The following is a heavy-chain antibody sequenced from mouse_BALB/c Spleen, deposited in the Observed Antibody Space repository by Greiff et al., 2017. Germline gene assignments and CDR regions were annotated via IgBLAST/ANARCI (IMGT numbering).Heavy chain of an antibody. J-gene: IGHJ3*01. CDR1: GYTFTSYV. D-gene: IGHD1-2*01. Sequence: EVQLQQSGPELVKPGASVKMSCKASGYTFTSYVMHWVKQKPGQGLEWIGDINPYNDGTKYNEKFKGKATLTSDKSSSTAYMELSSLTSEDSAVYYCARDYGYPWFAYWGQGTLVTVSA. CDR2: INPYNDGT. CDR3: ARDYGYPWFAY. V-gene: IGHV1-14*01.